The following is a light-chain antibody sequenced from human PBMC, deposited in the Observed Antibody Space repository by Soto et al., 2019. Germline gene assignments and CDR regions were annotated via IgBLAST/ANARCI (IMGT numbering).Light chain of an antibody. CDR1: QGITSS. V-gene: IGKV1-9*01. CDR2: GAS. CDR3: QQLNS. J-gene: IGKJ3*01. Sequence: IPLTQSPSSLSASVGARVTITCRASQGITSSLAWYQQKPGKAPKLLIYGASTLQRGVPSRFSGSGSGTDFTLTISSLQPEDFATYYCQQLNSFGPGTKVDIK.